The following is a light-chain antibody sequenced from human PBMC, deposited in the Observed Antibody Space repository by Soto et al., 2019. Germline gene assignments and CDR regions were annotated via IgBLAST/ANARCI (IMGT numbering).Light chain of an antibody. J-gene: IGLJ1*01. Sequence: SALTQPASVSGSPGQSITISCTGTSSDVCGYHYVSWYQQHPGKAPTLIIYAVSNRPSGVSNRFSGSKSGNTASLTISGLQAEDEADYYCNSYTSKATGVFGTGTKLTVL. V-gene: IGLV2-14*01. CDR2: AVS. CDR3: NSYTSKATGV. CDR1: SSDVCGYHY.